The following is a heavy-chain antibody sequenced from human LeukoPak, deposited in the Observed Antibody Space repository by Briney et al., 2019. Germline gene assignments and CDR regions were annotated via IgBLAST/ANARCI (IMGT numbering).Heavy chain of an antibody. V-gene: IGHV4-39*07. CDR3: ARFHTIFGVVTGFDI. J-gene: IGHJ3*02. Sequence: PSETLSLTCTVSGGSIRSSYYYWGWIRQPPGKGLEWIGSIYDSGSTYYNPSLKSRVTISVDTSKNQFSLKLSSVTAADTAVYYCARFHTIFGVVTGFDIWGQGTMVTVSS. D-gene: IGHD3-3*01. CDR2: IYDSGST. CDR1: GGSIRSSYYY.